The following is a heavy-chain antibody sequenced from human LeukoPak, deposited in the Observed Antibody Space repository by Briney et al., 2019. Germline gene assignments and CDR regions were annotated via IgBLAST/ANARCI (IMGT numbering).Heavy chain of an antibody. CDR3: ARDKRDGYILDY. Sequence: SETLSLTCTVSGGSISSNTYYWGWIRQPPGKGLEWIGSIYYSGSTYYDQSLKSRVAISVDTSKNQFSLKLNSVTAADTAVYYCARDKRDGYILDYWGQGTLVTVSS. V-gene: IGHV4-39*07. CDR2: IYYSGST. J-gene: IGHJ4*02. CDR1: GGSISSNTYY. D-gene: IGHD5-24*01.